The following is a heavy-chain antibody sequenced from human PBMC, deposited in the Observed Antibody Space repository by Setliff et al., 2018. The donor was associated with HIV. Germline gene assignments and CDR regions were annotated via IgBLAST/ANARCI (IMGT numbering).Heavy chain of an antibody. CDR1: GYTFINYA. Sequence: ASVKVSCKASGYTFINYAMNWVRQAPGQGLEWMGWINTNTGSPTYAQAFTGRFVFSVDTSVTTAYLQISSLKAEDTAVYDCARALYGDYGGDINWFDPWGQGTLVTVSS. V-gene: IGHV7-4-1*02. CDR3: ARALYGDYGGDINWFDP. D-gene: IGHD4-17*01. CDR2: INTNTGSP. J-gene: IGHJ5*02.